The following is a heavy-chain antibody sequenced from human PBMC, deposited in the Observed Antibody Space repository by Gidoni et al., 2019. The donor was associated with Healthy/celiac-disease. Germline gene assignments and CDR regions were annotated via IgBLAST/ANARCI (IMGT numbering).Heavy chain of an antibody. CDR3: AKDSY. Sequence: QVQLVESGGGVVQPGRSLRLSCAASGFTFSSYGMHWVRQAPGKGLEWVAVISYDGSNKYYADSVKGRFTISRDNSKNTLYLQMNSLRAEDTAVYYGAKDSYWGQGTLVTVSS. CDR1: GFTFSSYG. V-gene: IGHV3-30*18. CDR2: ISYDGSNK. J-gene: IGHJ4*02.